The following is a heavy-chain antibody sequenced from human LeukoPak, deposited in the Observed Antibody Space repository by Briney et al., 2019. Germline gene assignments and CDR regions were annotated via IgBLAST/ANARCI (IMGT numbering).Heavy chain of an antibody. CDR1: GFTFSSYS. D-gene: IGHD1-20*01. J-gene: IGHJ4*02. Sequence: GGSLRLSCAASGFTFSSYSMNWVRQSPGKGLEWVSYISSGSRTIYSADSVKGRFTISRDNAKNSLYMQMNSLGVEDTAVYYCARESITGHRDFDYWGEGTLVTVSS. CDR3: ARESITGHRDFDY. V-gene: IGHV3-48*01. CDR2: ISSGSRTI.